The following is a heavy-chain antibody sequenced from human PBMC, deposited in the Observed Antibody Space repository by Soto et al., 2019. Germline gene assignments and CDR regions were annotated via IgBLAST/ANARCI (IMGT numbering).Heavy chain of an antibody. CDR3: AGYSSAWPYWYFDL. CDR2: IYSSGST. V-gene: IGHV4-59*08. CDR1: GGSIRSYY. Sequence: TSETLSLTCTVSGGSIRSYYWSWIRQLPGKGLEWIGYIYSSGSTNYNPSLRSRVTISVDTSNNQFSLKLTSVTAADTAVYYCAGYSSAWPYWYFDLWGRGTLVTVSS. J-gene: IGHJ2*01. D-gene: IGHD6-19*01.